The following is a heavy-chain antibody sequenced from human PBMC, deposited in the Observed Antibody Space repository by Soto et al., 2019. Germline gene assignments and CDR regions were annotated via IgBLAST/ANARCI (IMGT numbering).Heavy chain of an antibody. CDR3: ERDLRGDYGDRYYYYYYMDV. Sequence: QVQLVQSGAEVKKPGSSVKVSCKASGGTFSSYTISWVRQAPGQGLEWMGRIIPILGIANYAQKFQGRVTITADKSTSPAYMELSRLRSDDTAVYYCERDLRGDYGDRYYYYYYMDVWGKGTTVTVSS. V-gene: IGHV1-69*08. CDR1: GGTFSSYT. CDR2: IIPILGIA. J-gene: IGHJ6*03. D-gene: IGHD4-17*01.